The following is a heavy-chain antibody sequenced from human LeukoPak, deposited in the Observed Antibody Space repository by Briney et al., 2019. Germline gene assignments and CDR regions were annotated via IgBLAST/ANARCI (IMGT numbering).Heavy chain of an antibody. CDR2: ISGDGGST. J-gene: IGHJ4*02. CDR3: TLGSLYSSNWYGDY. V-gene: IGHV3-23*01. Sequence: GGSLRLSCAASGFSFDTYAMTWVRQAPGKGLEWVSGISGDGGSTYYAVSVKGRFTISRDNSKNTLYLQMNGLRPEDTAVYYCTLGSLYSSNWYGDYWGQGTLVTVSS. D-gene: IGHD6-13*01. CDR1: GFSFDTYA.